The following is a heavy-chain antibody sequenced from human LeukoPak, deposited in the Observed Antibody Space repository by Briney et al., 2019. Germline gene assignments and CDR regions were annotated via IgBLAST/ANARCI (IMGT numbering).Heavy chain of an antibody. CDR1: GFTFSSYA. CDR2: MSSGGGYT. J-gene: IGHJ4*02. D-gene: IGHD1-26*01. V-gene: IGHV3-23*01. CDR3: AKLATRRKVASYIDS. Sequence: GGSLRLSCAASGFTFSSYAMNCVRPAPGKGLERVSGMSSGGGYTYYADSVQGRFTISRDNSQNTLYLQMNSLRVEDTALYYCAKLATRRKVASYIDSWGQGTPVTVSS.